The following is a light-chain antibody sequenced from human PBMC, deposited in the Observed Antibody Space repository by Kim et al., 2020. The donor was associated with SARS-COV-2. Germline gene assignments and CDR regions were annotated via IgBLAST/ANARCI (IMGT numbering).Light chain of an antibody. CDR2: GAS. Sequence: PGERPSLPCRASQRCVSDNLSWLQQRTGGAPTRLIYGASSRATGIPHRFSGSGAGTDVSITISRLEHEDSAVDYCQHYDCSSPWTFGHGTKVDIK. CDR1: QRCVSDN. CDR3: QHYDCSSPWT. V-gene: IGKV3-20*01. J-gene: IGKJ1*01.